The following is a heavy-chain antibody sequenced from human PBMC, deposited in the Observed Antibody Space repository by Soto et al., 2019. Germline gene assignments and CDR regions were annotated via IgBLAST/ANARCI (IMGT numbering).Heavy chain of an antibody. CDR3: ARHNAYYDFWSGNSYYYGMDV. J-gene: IGHJ6*02. Sequence: GESLKISCKGSGYSFTSYWISCVRQMPGKGLEWMVRIDPSDSYTNYSPSFQGHVTISADKSISTAYLQWSSLKASDTAMYYCARHNAYYDFWSGNSYYYGMDVWGQGTTVTVSS. V-gene: IGHV5-10-1*01. CDR1: GYSFTSYW. CDR2: IDPSDSYT. D-gene: IGHD3-3*01.